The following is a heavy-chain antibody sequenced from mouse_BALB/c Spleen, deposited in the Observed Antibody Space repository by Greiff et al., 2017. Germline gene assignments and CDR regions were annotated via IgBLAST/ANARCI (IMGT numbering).Heavy chain of an antibody. CDR3: ARSYYDWFAY. Sequence: EVQVVESGGGLVQPGGSRKLSCAASGFTFSSFGMHWVRQAPEKGLEWVAYISSGSSTIYYADTVKGRFTISRDNPKNTLFLQMTSLRSEDTAMYYCARSYYDWFAYWGQGTLVTVSA. V-gene: IGHV5-17*02. CDR2: ISSGSSTI. J-gene: IGHJ3*01. CDR1: GFTFSSFG. D-gene: IGHD2-4*01.